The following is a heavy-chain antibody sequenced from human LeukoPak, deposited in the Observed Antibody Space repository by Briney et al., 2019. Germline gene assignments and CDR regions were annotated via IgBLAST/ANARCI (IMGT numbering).Heavy chain of an antibody. J-gene: IGHJ5*02. Sequence: GGSLRLSCAASGFTFSSYGMHWVRQAPGKGLEWVAFIRYDGSNKYYAGSVKGRFTISRDNSKNTLYLQMNSLRPEDTAVYYCAKVLGEYSIRSKPLDTWGQGTLVTVSS. CDR1: GFTFSSYG. CDR2: IRYDGSNK. V-gene: IGHV3-30*02. D-gene: IGHD6-13*01. CDR3: AKVLGEYSIRSKPLDT.